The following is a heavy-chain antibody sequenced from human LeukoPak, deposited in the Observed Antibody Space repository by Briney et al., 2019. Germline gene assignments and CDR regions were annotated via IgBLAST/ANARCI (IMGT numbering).Heavy chain of an antibody. CDR1: GGSISSYY. Sequence: LETLSLTCTVSGGSISSYYWSWIRQPPGKGLEWIGYIYYSGSTNYNPSLKSRVTISVDTSKNQFSLKLSSVTAADTAVYYCARVWIGGDYFDYWGQGTLVTVSS. CDR2: IYYSGST. V-gene: IGHV4-59*01. D-gene: IGHD3-10*01. CDR3: ARVWIGGDYFDY. J-gene: IGHJ4*02.